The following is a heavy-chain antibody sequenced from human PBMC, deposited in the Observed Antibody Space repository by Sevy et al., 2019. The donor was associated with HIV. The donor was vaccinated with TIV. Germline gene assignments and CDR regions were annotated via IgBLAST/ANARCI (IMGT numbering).Heavy chain of an antibody. CDR1: GFTFSNYA. CDR3: AKRGNGWYELDY. V-gene: IGHV3-33*06. J-gene: IGHJ4*02. D-gene: IGHD6-19*01. CDR2: IWSDGAYQ. Sequence: GGSLRLSCAATGFTFSNYAMHWVRQAPGKGMEWVAIIWSDGAYQYHGDSVKGRFTISRDNSKNTLYLQMNSLRAEDTAVYYCAKRGNGWYELDYWGRGTLVTVSS.